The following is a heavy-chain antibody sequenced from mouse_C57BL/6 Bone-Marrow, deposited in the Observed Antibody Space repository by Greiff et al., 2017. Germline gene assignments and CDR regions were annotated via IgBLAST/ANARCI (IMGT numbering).Heavy chain of an antibody. Sequence: QVQLQQSGPGLVQPSQSLSITCTVSGFSLTSYGVHWVRQSPGKGLEWLGVIWRGGSTDYNAAFMSRLSITKDNSKSQVFFKMNSLQADDTAIYXCATYYYGSSYNAMDYWGQGTSVTVSS. CDR2: IWRGGST. V-gene: IGHV2-5*01. CDR1: GFSLTSYG. J-gene: IGHJ4*01. D-gene: IGHD1-1*01. CDR3: ATYYYGSSYNAMDY.